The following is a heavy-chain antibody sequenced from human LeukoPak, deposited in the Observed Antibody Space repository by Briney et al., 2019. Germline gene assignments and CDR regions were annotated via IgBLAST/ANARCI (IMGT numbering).Heavy chain of an antibody. CDR2: INSDGGST. V-gene: IGHV3-74*01. D-gene: IGHD5-18*01. CDR3: ARVQGYSYGN. J-gene: IGHJ4*02. CDR1: GFTFSSYW. Sequence: PGGSLRLSCAASGFTFSSYWMHWVRQATGKGLVWVSRINSDGGSTIYADSVKGRFTISRDNAKNTLYLQMNSLRAEDTAVYYCARVQGYSYGNWGQGTLVTVSS.